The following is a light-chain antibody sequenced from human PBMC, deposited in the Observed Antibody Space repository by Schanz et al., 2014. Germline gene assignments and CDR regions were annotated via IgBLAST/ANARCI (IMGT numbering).Light chain of an antibody. CDR2: EGS. CDR3: SSYTSSDNLV. CDR1: SSDVGGYNY. V-gene: IGLV2-14*01. J-gene: IGLJ3*02. Sequence: QSALTQPASVSGSPGQSITISCTGTSSDVGGYNYVSWYQQHPDKAPKLMIYEGSKRPSGVSNRFSGSRSANTASLTISGLQPEDEADYYCSSYTSSDNLVFGGGTKLTVL.